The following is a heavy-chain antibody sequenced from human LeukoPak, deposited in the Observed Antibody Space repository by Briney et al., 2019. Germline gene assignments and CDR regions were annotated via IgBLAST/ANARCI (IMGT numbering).Heavy chain of an antibody. CDR3: AKPYSSSPAGGYYYYYMDV. Sequence: GGSLRLSCAASGFTFSSYAMHWVRQAPGKGLEYVSAISSNGGSTYYANSVKGRFTISGDNSKNTLYLQMNSLRAEDTAVYYCAKPYSSSPAGGYYYYYMDVWGKGTTVTVSS. CDR1: GFTFSSYA. CDR2: ISSNGGST. J-gene: IGHJ6*03. V-gene: IGHV3-64*01. D-gene: IGHD6-6*01.